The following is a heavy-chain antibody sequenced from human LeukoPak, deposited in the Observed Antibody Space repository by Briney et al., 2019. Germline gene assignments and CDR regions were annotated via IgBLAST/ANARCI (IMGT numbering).Heavy chain of an antibody. V-gene: IGHV3-30*18. CDR3: AKDRYSGSYSYYFDY. Sequence: GGSLRLSCAASGFTFSSYGMHWGRQAPGKGVEWGAGISYDGSNKYYADSVKGRFTISRDNSKNTLYLQMNSLRAEDTAVYYCAKDRYSGSYSYYFDYWGQGTLVTVSS. CDR1: GFTFSSYG. J-gene: IGHJ4*02. CDR2: ISYDGSNK. D-gene: IGHD1-26*01.